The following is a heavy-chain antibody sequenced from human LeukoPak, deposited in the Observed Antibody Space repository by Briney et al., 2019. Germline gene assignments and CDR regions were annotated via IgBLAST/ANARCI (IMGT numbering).Heavy chain of an antibody. CDR2: INHSGST. V-gene: IGHV4-34*01. D-gene: IGHD1-1*01. J-gene: IGHJ6*03. CDR1: GGSFSGYY. CDR3: ARGTAGYYYYMDV. Sequence: SETLSLTCAVYGGSFSGYYWSWIRQPPGKGLEWIGEINHSGSTNYNPSLKSRVTISVDTSKNQFSLKLSSVTAADTAVYYCARGTAGYYYYMDVWGKGTTVTVSS.